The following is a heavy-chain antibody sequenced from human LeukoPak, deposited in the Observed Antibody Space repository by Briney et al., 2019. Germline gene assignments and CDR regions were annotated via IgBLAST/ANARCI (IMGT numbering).Heavy chain of an antibody. CDR3: ASYTYYYDSSRYLLSYFDY. CDR2: IYYSGST. D-gene: IGHD3-22*01. V-gene: IGHV4-59*08. CDR1: GGSISSYY. Sequence: SETLSLTCTVSGGSISSYYWSWIRQPPGKGLEWIGYIYYSGSTNYNPSLKSRVTISVDTSKNQFSLKLSSVTAADTAVYYCASYTYYYDSSRYLLSYFDYWGQGTLVTVSS. J-gene: IGHJ4*02.